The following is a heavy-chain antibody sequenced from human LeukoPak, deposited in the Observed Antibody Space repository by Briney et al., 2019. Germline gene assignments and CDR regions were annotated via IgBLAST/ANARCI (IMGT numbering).Heavy chain of an antibody. CDR2: IYYSGST. V-gene: IGHV4-39*07. D-gene: IGHD3-22*01. CDR3: ARDSGSSGSGAENWFDP. Sequence: PSETLSLTCTVSGGSISSSSYYWGWIRQPPGKGLEWIGSIYYSGSTYYNPSLESRVTISVDTSKNQFSLKLSSVTAADTAVYYCARDSGSSGSGAENWFDPWGQGTLVTVSS. CDR1: GGSISSSSYY. J-gene: IGHJ5*02.